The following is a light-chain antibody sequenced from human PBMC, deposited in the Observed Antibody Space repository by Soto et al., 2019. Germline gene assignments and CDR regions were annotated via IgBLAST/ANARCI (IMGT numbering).Light chain of an antibody. CDR2: EVN. J-gene: IGLJ1*01. Sequence: QSALTQPASVSGSPGQSITISCTGTSSDIGRYNYVSWFQQHPGKVPKLVIFEVNYRPSGVSDRFSGSKSGNTASLTITGLQAEDEADYYCTSCITANTRCVFGSGTKLIVL. V-gene: IGLV2-14*01. CDR1: SSDIGRYNY. CDR3: TSCITANTRCV.